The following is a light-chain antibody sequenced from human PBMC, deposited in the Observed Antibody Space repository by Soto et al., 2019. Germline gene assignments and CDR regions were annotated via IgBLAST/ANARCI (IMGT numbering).Light chain of an antibody. CDR1: ITDIGAYNY. CDR2: GVS. V-gene: IGLV2-14*01. J-gene: IGLJ1*01. Sequence: QSALAQPSSVTGCRGQSITISCTGTITDIGAYNYVSWYQQHPGKAPKLLIYGVSSRPSGVSNRFSGSKSGNAAYLTISGLQADDEAEYYRSSYTSSITPYVFGTGTKVTVL. CDR3: SSYTSSITPYV.